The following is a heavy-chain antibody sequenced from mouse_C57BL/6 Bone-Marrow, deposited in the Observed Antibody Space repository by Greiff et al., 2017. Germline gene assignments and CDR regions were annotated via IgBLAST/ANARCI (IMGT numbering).Heavy chain of an antibody. CDR1: GYTFTNYW. CDR3: ACITTVKGYFDY. CDR2: IDPSDSYT. V-gene: IGHV1-50*01. Sequence: VQLQQPGAELVKPGASVKLSCKASGYTFTNYWMQWVKQRPGQGLEWIGEIDPSDSYTNYNQKFKGKATLTVDTSSSTAYMQLSSLTSEDSAVYYCACITTVKGYFDYWGQGTTLTVSS. J-gene: IGHJ2*01. D-gene: IGHD1-1*01.